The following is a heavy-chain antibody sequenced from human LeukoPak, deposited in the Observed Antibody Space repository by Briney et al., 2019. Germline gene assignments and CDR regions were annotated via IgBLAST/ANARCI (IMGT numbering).Heavy chain of an antibody. V-gene: IGHV3-30-3*01. D-gene: IGHD6-19*01. J-gene: IGHJ3*01. CDR3: ARPDSSGWSHAFDV. CDR1: GFTFSSYA. CDR2: MSSDGSNK. Sequence: GGSLRLSCAASGFTFSSYAFHWVRQAPGKGLEWVAVMSSDGSNKYYADSVQGRFTISRDNSKNTLYLQMNSLRVEDTAVCYCARPDSSGWSHAFDVWGQGTMVTVSS.